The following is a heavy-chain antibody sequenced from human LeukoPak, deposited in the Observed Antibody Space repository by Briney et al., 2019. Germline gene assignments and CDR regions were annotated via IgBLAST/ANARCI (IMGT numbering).Heavy chain of an antibody. CDR1: GFTFSNAW. CDR3: TTRSIFGVVVDY. D-gene: IGHD3-3*01. V-gene: IGHV3-15*01. J-gene: IGHJ4*02. CDR2: IKSKTDGGTT. Sequence: PGGSLRLPCAASGFTFSNAWMSWVRQAPGKGLEWVGRIKSKTDGGTTNYAAPVKGRFTISRDDSKNTLYLQMNSLKTEDTAVYYCTTRSIFGVVVDYWGQGTLVTVSS.